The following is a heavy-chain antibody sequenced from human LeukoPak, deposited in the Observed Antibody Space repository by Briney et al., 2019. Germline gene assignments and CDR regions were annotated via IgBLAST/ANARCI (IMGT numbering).Heavy chain of an antibody. Sequence: ASVKVSCKASGGTFSSYAISWVRQAPGQGLEWMGGIIPIFGTANYAQKFQGRVTITADESTSTAYMELSSLRSEDTAVYYCARAVRGVIPPERAYYYGMDVWGQGTTVTVSS. CDR2: IIPIFGTA. CDR3: ARAVRGVIPPERAYYYGMDV. J-gene: IGHJ6*02. V-gene: IGHV1-69*13. CDR1: GGTFSSYA. D-gene: IGHD3-10*01.